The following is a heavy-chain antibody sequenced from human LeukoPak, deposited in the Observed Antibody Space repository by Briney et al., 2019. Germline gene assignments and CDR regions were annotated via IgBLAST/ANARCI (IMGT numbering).Heavy chain of an antibody. CDR2: IYAGDSDT. D-gene: IGHD2-21*01. CDR1: GNNFANDW. Sequence: GESLKISCKGSGNNFANDWIAWVHQMPGKGLEWMGIIYAGDSDTRYSPSFQGQVTISADKSISTAYLQWSSLKASDTAMYYCARVAYCEDTRCLYFDSWGQGTLVTVSS. V-gene: IGHV5-51*07. J-gene: IGHJ4*02. CDR3: ARVAYCEDTRCLYFDS.